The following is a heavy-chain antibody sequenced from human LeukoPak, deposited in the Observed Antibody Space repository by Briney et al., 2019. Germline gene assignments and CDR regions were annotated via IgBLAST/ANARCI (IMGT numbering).Heavy chain of an antibody. CDR2: INWNGGST. V-gene: IGHV3-20*04. CDR1: GFNFDDYA. D-gene: IGHD5-24*01. J-gene: IGHJ4*02. Sequence: PGGSLRLSCAASGFNFDDYAMNWVRQAPGKGLEWVTGINWNGGSTGYADSVKGRFTVSRDNSKNTLYLQMNSLRAEDTAVYYCARGGRSTITDFDYWGQGTLVTVSS. CDR3: ARGGRSTITDFDY.